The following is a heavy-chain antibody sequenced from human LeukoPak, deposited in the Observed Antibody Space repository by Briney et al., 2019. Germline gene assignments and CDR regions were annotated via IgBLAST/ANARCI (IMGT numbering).Heavy chain of an antibody. CDR1: GFTFSNYW. CDR3: ARDGKGLAYYFDY. CDR2: INSDARST. D-gene: IGHD6-19*01. J-gene: IGHJ4*02. Sequence: GGSLRLSCAASGFTFSNYWMHWVRQAPGKGLVWVSRINSDARSTSYADSVKGRFTISRDNAKNTLYLQMNSLRAEDTAVYYCARDGKGLAYYFDYWGQGTLVTVSS. V-gene: IGHV3-74*01.